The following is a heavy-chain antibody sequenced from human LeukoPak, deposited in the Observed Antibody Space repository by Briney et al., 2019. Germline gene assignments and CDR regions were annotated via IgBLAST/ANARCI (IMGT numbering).Heavy chain of an antibody. CDR1: GFTFGDYA. CDR2: IRSKAYGGTT. CDR3: TRDQAAMVGPYYYYYYMDV. Sequence: PGGSLRLSCTASGFTFGDYAMSWFRQAPGKGLEWVGFIRSKAYGGTTEYAASVKGRFTISRDDSKSIAYLQMNSLKTEDTAVYYCTRDQAAMVGPYYYYYYMDVWGKGTTVTVPS. V-gene: IGHV3-49*03. J-gene: IGHJ6*03. D-gene: IGHD5-18*01.